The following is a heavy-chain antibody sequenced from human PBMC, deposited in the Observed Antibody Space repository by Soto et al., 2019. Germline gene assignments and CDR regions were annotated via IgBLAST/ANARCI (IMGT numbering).Heavy chain of an antibody. V-gene: IGHV2-5*01. CDR1: GLSFGTSGVG. CDR2: IYWNDDK. CDR3: ASMTTVATAAFDI. Sequence: SGPTLVNPTQTLTLTCTASGLSFGTSGVGVGWIRQPPGEALEWLALIYWNDDKRYSPSLKSSLTITKDTSKNQVVLTMTNVDPVDTATYYCASMTTVATAAFDIWGQGTMVTVS. J-gene: IGHJ3*02. D-gene: IGHD4-17*01.